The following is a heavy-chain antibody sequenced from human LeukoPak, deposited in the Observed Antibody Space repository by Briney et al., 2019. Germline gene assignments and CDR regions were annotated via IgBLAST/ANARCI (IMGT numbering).Heavy chain of an antibody. CDR2: IYSGGST. D-gene: IGHD6-13*01. CDR1: GFTVSSNY. CDR3: ARDLIAAAGTFDY. J-gene: IGHJ4*02. Sequence: GGSLRLSCAASGFTVSSNYMSWVRQAPGKGLEWVSVIYSGGSTYHADSVKGRFTISRDNSKNTPYLQMNSLRAEDTAVYYCARDLIAAAGTFDYWGQGTLVTVSS. V-gene: IGHV3-66*01.